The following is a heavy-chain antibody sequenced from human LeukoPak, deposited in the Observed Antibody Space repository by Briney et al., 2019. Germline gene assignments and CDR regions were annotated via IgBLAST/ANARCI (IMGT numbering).Heavy chain of an antibody. V-gene: IGHV3-21*01. CDR3: ARVLTGYSYYYYYYMDV. CDR1: GFTFSGYS. Sequence: GGSLRLSSVASGFTFSGYSMNWVRQAPGKGLEWVSLITTTSSYIYYADSVNGRFTISRDNAKNSLYLQMNSLRAEDTAVYYCARVLTGYSYYYYYYMDVWGKGTTVTVSS. CDR2: ITTTSSYI. J-gene: IGHJ6*03. D-gene: IGHD3-9*01.